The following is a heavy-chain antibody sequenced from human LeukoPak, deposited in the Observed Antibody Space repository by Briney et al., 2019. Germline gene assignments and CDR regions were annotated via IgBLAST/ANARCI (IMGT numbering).Heavy chain of an antibody. V-gene: IGHV3-30*02. J-gene: IGHJ4*02. CDR2: IRYDGSNK. D-gene: IGHD3-22*01. CDR1: GFTFSSYG. Sequence: PGGSLRLSCTASGFTFSSYGMHWVRQAPGKGLEWVAFIRYDGSNKYYADSVKGRFTISRDNSKISLYPQMNSLRAEDTAVYYCARDLYRIVVVPHYFDYWGQGTLVTVSS. CDR3: ARDLYRIVVVPHYFDY.